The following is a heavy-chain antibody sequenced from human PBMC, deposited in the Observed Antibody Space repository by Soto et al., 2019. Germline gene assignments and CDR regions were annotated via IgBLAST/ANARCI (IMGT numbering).Heavy chain of an antibody. J-gene: IGHJ6*02. D-gene: IGHD6-13*01. CDR1: GGSISSYY. V-gene: IGHV4-59*01. CDR2: IYYSGST. CDR3: ARYGWAAAGTGPYYYGMDV. Sequence: SETLSLTCTVSGGSISSYYWSWIRQPPGKGLEWIGYIYYSGSTNYNPSLKSRVTISVDTSKNQFSLKLSSVTAADTAVYYCARYGWAAAGTGPYYYGMDVWGQGTKVTVSS.